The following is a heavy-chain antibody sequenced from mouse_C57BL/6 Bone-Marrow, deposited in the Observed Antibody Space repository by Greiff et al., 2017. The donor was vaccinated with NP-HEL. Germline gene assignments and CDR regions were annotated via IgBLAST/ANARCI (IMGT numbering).Heavy chain of an antibody. CDR3: TRDGRNYLYAMDY. CDR2: ISSGGDYT. J-gene: IGHJ4*01. Sequence: EVQLVESGEGLVKPGGSLKLSCAASGFTFSSYAMSWVRQTPEKRLEWVAYISSGGDYTYYADTVKGRFTISRDNARNTLYLQMSSLKDEDTAMYYCTRDGRNYLYAMDYWGQGTSVTVSS. CDR1: GFTFSSYA. V-gene: IGHV5-9-1*02. D-gene: IGHD2-1*01.